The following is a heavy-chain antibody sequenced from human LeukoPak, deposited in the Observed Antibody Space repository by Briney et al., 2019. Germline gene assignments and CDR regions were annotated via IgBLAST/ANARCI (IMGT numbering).Heavy chain of an antibody. CDR1: GYSFTNYW. D-gene: IGHD6-6*01. CDR3: ARQKPSIAARPDAFDI. J-gene: IGHJ3*02. CDR2: IYPGDSET. V-gene: IGHV5-51*01. Sequence: GESLKISCKGSGYSFTNYWIGWVRQMPGKGLEWMGIIYPGDSETRYSPSFQGQVTISADKSISTAYLQWSSLKASDTAMYYCARQKPSIAARPDAFDIWGQGTMVTVSS.